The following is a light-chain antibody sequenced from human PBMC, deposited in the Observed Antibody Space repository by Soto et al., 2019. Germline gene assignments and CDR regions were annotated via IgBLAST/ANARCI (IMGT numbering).Light chain of an antibody. CDR3: SSYTRSSTFV. CDR2: EVS. V-gene: IGLV2-18*02. Sequence: QSVLTQPPSVSGSPGQSVTISCTGTSSDVGSYNRVSWYQQPPGTAPKLMIYEVSNRPSGVPDRFSGSKSGNTASLTISWLQAEDEAAYFCSSYTRSSTFVFGTGTKLTVL. CDR1: SSDVGSYNR. J-gene: IGLJ1*01.